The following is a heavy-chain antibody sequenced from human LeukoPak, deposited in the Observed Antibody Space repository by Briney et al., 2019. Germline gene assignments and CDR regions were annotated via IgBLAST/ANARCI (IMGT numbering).Heavy chain of an antibody. CDR1: GFTFSSYG. V-gene: IGHV3-53*01. CDR2: IYSGGST. Sequence: PGRSLRLSCAASGFTFSSYGMHWVRQAPGKGPEWVSVIYSGGSTYYADSVKGRFNISRDNSKNTLYLQMNSLRAEDTAVYYCARDGLIAEAGTPNNWGQGTLVTVSS. CDR3: ARDGLIAEAGTPNN. D-gene: IGHD6-13*01. J-gene: IGHJ4*02.